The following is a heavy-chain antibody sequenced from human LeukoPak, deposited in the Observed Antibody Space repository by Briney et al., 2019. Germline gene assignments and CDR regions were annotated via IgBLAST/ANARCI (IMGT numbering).Heavy chain of an antibody. J-gene: IGHJ4*02. CDR2: IYSSDST. V-gene: IGHV3-53*01. CDR1: GFTVSSNY. D-gene: IGHD1-7*01. CDR3: ARGNWNYPFDY. Sequence: PGGSLRLSCAASGFTVSSNYMSWVRQAPGKGLEWVSVIYSSDSTYYADSVKGQFTISRDNSKNTLYLQMNSLRAEDTAVYYCARGNWNYPFDYWGQGTLVTVSS.